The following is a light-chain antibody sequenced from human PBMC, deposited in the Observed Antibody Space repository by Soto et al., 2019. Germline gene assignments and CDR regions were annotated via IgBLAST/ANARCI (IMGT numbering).Light chain of an antibody. Sequence: EIVLTQSPGTLSLSPGERATLSCRASQSITSNYLAWYQHKPGQAPRLLIYGASSRATGIPDRFSGSGSGTDFTLTISRLEPEDFALYSCQQYGSSVSYTFGQGNKLEIK. CDR2: GAS. V-gene: IGKV3-20*01. J-gene: IGKJ2*01. CDR3: QQYGSSVSYT. CDR1: QSITSNY.